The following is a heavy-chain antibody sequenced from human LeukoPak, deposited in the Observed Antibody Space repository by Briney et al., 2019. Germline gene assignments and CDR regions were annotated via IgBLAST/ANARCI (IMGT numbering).Heavy chain of an antibody. CDR3: ARGPYCSSTSCYSSNYAFLS. D-gene: IGHD2-2*01. CDR2: IYYSGST. J-gene: IGHJ5*02. Sequence: SETLSLTCTVSGGSIRSGGYYWSWIRQHPGKGLEWIGYIYYSGSTYYNPSLKSRVTISVDTSKNQFSLKLSSVTAADTAVYYCARGPYCSSTSCYSSNYAFLSWGQGTLVIVSS. V-gene: IGHV4-31*03. CDR1: GGSIRSGGYY.